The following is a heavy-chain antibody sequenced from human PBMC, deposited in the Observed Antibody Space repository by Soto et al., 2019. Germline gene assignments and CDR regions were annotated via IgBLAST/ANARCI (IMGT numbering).Heavy chain of an antibody. CDR1: GLTFGGYG. D-gene: IGHD3-10*01. V-gene: IGHV3-30*18. Sequence: QVQMMESGGGVVQPGTSLRLSCVVTGLTFGGYGMHWVRQAPGKGLEWVADITYDGSSTYYADAVKGRFTVSRDNSKNILYLQMTSLRGDDTAMYYCAKDQMGRGWRTLDSWGQGTLVIVSS. J-gene: IGHJ4*02. CDR3: AKDQMGRGWRTLDS. CDR2: ITYDGSST.